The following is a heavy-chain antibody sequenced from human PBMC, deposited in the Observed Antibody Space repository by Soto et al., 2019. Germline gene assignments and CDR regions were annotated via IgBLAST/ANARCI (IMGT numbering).Heavy chain of an antibody. CDR1: GFSLSTSGVG. CDR3: AHLSLLLWFGELRGGTFDY. CDR2: IYWDDDK. Sequence: QITLKESGPTLVKPTQTLTLTCTFSGFSLSTSGVGVGWIRQPPGKALEWLALIYWDDDKRYSPSLKSRLTITKDTSKTQGVLTRTNMDPVDTATYYCAHLSLLLWFGELRGGTFDYWGQGTLVTVSS. D-gene: IGHD3-10*01. V-gene: IGHV2-5*02. J-gene: IGHJ4*02.